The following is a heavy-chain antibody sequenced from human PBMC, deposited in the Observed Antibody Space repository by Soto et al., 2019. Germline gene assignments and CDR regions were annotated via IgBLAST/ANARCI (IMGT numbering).Heavy chain of an antibody. CDR2: ISDSGGST. D-gene: IGHD3-10*01. V-gene: IGHV3-23*01. J-gene: IGHJ4*02. CDR1: GFTFSSYA. CDR3: AKGTYYYGSAPYYFDY. Sequence: LRLSCAAPGFTFSSYAMSWVRQAPGKGLEWVSGISDSGGSTYYADSVKGRFTISRDNSKNTLYLQMNSLRAEDTAVYYCAKGTYYYGSAPYYFDYWGQGTLVTVSS.